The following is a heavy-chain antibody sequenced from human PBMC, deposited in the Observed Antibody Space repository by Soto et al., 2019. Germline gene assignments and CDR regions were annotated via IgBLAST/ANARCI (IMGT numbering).Heavy chain of an antibody. CDR2: IYYSGST. CDR1: GGSISSSSYY. J-gene: IGHJ5*02. CDR3: ARGRNWFDP. V-gene: IGHV4-39*01. Sequence: TLSLTCTVSGGSISSSSYYWGWIRQPPGKGLEWIGSIYYSGSTYYNPSLKSRVTISVDTSKNQFSLKLSSVTAADTAVYYCARGRNWFDPWGQGTLVTVSS.